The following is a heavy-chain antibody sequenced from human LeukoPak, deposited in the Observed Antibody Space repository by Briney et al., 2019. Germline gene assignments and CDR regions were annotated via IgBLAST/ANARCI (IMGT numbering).Heavy chain of an antibody. CDR2: IIPIFGTA. CDR1: GGTFSSYA. J-gene: IGHJ6*03. V-gene: IGHV1-69*13. Sequence: SVKVSCKASGGTFSSYAISWVRQAPGQGLEWMGGIIPIFGTANYAQKFQGRVTITADESTSTAYMELSSLRSEDTAVYYCARHGVGATSAGYYYYMDVWGKGTTVTISS. CDR3: ARHGVGATSAGYYYYMDV. D-gene: IGHD1-26*01.